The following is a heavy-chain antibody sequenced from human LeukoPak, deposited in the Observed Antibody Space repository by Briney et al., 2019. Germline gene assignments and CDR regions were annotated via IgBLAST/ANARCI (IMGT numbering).Heavy chain of an antibody. J-gene: IGHJ4*02. CDR1: GFTFSNYA. CDR3: VNGAATGLIDY. Sequence: GGSLRLSCSASGFTFSNYAIHWDRQTPGKGLEYVSAISNNEVVTYYADSVKGRFTISRDNSKNTAYLQMSSLRAEDTAVYYCVNGAATGLIDYWGQGTLVTVSS. D-gene: IGHD2-15*01. V-gene: IGHV3-64D*06. CDR2: ISNNEVVT.